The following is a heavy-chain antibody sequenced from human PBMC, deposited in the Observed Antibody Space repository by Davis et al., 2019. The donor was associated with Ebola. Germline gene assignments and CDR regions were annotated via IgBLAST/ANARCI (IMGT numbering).Heavy chain of an antibody. CDR1: GFTVSSTY. J-gene: IGHJ4*02. V-gene: IGHV3-53*01. CDR3: AKEGGGYSNSLGY. D-gene: IGHD4-11*01. CDR2: ILSGGTT. Sequence: GESLKISCVASGFTVSSTYMNWVRQAPGKGLECVSIILSGGTTFYADSVKGRFTISRDNSKNILYLQMNSLRAEDTAVYYCAKEGGGYSNSLGYWGQGTLVTVSS.